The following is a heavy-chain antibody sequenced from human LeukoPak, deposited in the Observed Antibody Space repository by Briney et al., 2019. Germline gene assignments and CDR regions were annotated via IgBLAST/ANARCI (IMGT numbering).Heavy chain of an antibody. Sequence: PGGSLRLSCAASGFIFSNAWMSWVRQPPGKGLEWVGRIKSKTDGGTRDYAAPVKGRFTISRDDSKSIVYLQMNSLKTEDTAVYYCTRSSHGYDILTGYWGQGTLVTVSS. V-gene: IGHV3-15*01. CDR3: TRSSHGYDILTGY. CDR2: IKSKTDGGTR. CDR1: GFIFSNAW. D-gene: IGHD3-9*01. J-gene: IGHJ4*02.